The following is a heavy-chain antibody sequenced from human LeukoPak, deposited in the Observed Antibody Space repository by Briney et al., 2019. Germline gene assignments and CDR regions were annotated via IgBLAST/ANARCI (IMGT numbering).Heavy chain of an antibody. J-gene: IGHJ4*02. D-gene: IGHD1-26*01. CDR2: ISSSSSYI. CDR3: AKGVLLTPVDY. CDR1: GFTFSSYS. V-gene: IGHV3-21*04. Sequence: GGSLRLSCAASGFTFSSYSMNWVRQAPGKGLEWVSSISSSSSYIYYADSVKGRFTISRDNAKNSLYLQMNSLRAEDTAVYYCAKGVLLTPVDYWGQGTLVTVSS.